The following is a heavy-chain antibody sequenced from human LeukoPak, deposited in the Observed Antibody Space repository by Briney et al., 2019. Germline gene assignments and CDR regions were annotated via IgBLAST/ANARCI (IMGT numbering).Heavy chain of an antibody. CDR3: ARDGAYGSGKYYYYYGMDV. J-gene: IGHJ6*02. CDR2: ISAYNGNT. CDR1: GYTFTSYG. D-gene: IGHD3-10*01. V-gene: IGHV1-18*01. Sequence: ASVKVSCKASGYTFTSYGISWVRQAPGQGLERMGWISAYNGNTNYAQKLQGRVTMTTDTSTSTAYMELRSLRSDDTAVYYCARDGAYGSGKYYYYYGMDVWGQGTTVTVSS.